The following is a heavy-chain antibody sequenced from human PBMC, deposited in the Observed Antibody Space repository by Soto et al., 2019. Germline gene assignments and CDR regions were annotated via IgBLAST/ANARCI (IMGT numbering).Heavy chain of an antibody. V-gene: IGHV4-4*02. CDR1: SGSISSSNW. CDR2: IYHSGST. D-gene: IGHD3-10*01. J-gene: IGHJ4*02. CDR3: ARGAMVRGVIITSLEY. Sequence: SETLSLTCAVSSGSISSSNWWSWVRQPPGKGLEWIGEIYHSGSTNYNPSLKSRVTISVDTSNNQFSLKLSPVTAADAAVYYCARGAMVRGVIITSLEYWGQGTLVTVSS.